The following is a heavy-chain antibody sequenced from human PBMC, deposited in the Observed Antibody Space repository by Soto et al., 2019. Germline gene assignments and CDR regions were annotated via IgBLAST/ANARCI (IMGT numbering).Heavy chain of an antibody. V-gene: IGHV3-7*03. D-gene: IGHD3-16*02. CDR3: ARAKCDLWDGCSYRGLYSLDF. CDR1: GFTFSSYW. CDR2: INQAGSEK. Sequence: EVHLVESGGGLVQPGGSLRLSCAASGFTFSSYWMSWVRQAPGQGLEWVAHINQAGSEKYYVDSVKGRFTISRDDAKNSLYLQMNSLRAEDTAVYYGARAKCDLWDGCSYRGLYSLDFWGRGTLVTVSS. J-gene: IGHJ4*02.